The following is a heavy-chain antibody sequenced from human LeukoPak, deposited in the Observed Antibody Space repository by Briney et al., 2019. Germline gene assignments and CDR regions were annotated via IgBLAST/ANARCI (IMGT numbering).Heavy chain of an antibody. CDR3: ARVGTGSRFDVADH. V-gene: IGHV1-2*02. CDR1: GYYFTGHY. Sequence: AASVKVSCKTSGYYFTGHYIQWVRQVPGQGFEWMGWINPNGGAKNYARRFQGRVTLTTDTSSSTADVELSSLRFDDTAVYFCARVGTGSRFDVADHWGQGTLVTVTS. CDR2: INPNGGAK. D-gene: IGHD3/OR15-3a*01. J-gene: IGHJ5*02.